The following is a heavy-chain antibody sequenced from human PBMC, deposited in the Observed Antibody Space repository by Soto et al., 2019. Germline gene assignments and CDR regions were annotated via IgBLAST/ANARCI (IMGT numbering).Heavy chain of an antibody. J-gene: IGHJ6*02. D-gene: IGHD3-10*02. V-gene: IGHV1-2*02. CDR2: INPKFGDT. CDR3: ARNMDYYYGRCSGNGHGV. CDR1: GYTFTAYY. Sequence: QVQLVQSGAEVKEPGDSVRVSCEASGYTFTAYYIHWVRQAPGQGLEWMGWINPKFGDTTYSQDFKGRVSMTRDMSISTVYMELSSLTADDTAIYYCARNMDYYYGRCSGNGHGVWGQGTTVTVFS.